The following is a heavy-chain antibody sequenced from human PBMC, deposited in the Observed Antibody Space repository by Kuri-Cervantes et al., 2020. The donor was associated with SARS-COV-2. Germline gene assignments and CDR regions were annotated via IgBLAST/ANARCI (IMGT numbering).Heavy chain of an antibody. CDR1: GGTFSSYA. CDR2: IIPIFGTA. Sequence: SVKVSCKASGGTFSSYAISWVRQAPGQGLESMGGIIPIFGTANYAQKFQGRVTITADKSTSTAYMELSSLRSEDTAVYYCARSSIYGSGSYYNYFDPWGQGTLVTVSS. V-gene: IGHV1-69*06. D-gene: IGHD3-10*01. J-gene: IGHJ5*02. CDR3: ARSSIYGSGSYYNYFDP.